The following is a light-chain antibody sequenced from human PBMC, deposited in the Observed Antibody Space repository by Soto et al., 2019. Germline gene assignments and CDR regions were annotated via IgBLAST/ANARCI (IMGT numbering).Light chain of an antibody. CDR1: SSDVGGYNY. CDR3: SSYTTISTYV. V-gene: IGLV2-14*01. CDR2: DVR. Sequence: QSVLTQPASVSGSPGQSITISCTGTSSDVGGYNYVSWYQQHPGKAPKLMIYDVRNRPSGVSNRFSGSKSVNTASLTISGLQAEDEAEYYCSSYTTISTYVFGTGTKVTVL. J-gene: IGLJ1*01.